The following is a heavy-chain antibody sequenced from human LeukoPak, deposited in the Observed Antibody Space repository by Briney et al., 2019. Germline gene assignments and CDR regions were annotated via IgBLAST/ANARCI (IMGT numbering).Heavy chain of an antibody. CDR3: ARDGGYYCSAGSCYPY. D-gene: IGHD2-15*01. CDR2: FYHSGST. V-gene: IGHV4-38-2*02. Sequence: SETLSLTCTVSGGSISRYYWSWIRQPPGKGLEWIGRFYHSGSTYYNPSLKSRVTLSVETSKNQFSLRLSSVTAADTAMYYCARDGGYYCSAGSCYPYWGQGTLVTVSS. J-gene: IGHJ4*02. CDR1: GGSISRYY.